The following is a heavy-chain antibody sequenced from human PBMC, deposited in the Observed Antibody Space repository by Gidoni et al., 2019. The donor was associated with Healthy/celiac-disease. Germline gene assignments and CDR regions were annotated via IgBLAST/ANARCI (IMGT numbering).Heavy chain of an antibody. D-gene: IGHD4-17*01. V-gene: IGHV3-11*05. CDR2: ISSSSSYT. CDR1: GFPFSDYY. CDR3: ARVPDYGGNSGPDY. Sequence: QVQLVESGGGLVKPGGSLRLSCAASGFPFSDYYMSWIRQAPGKRLEWVAYISSSSSYTNYADSGKGRCTSAMDNAKNSLYLQMNSLRAEDTAVYYCARVPDYGGNSGPDYWGQGTLVTVSS. J-gene: IGHJ4*02.